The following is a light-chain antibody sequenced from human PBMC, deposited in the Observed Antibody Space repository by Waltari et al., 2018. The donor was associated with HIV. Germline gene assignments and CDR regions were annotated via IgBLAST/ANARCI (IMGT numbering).Light chain of an antibody. CDR3: SSYIASGTIL. CDR2: DVN. V-gene: IGLV2-14*01. CDR1: SSDIGSHDY. J-gene: IGLJ2*01. Sequence: LTQPASVSGSLGPSITIACFGTSSDIGSHDYVSCYQHHPDKAPQLVMRDVNTQPPGIPFRFSVSKSGTTASLTISGLQAEDESHYYCSSYIASGTILFGGGTKVTVL.